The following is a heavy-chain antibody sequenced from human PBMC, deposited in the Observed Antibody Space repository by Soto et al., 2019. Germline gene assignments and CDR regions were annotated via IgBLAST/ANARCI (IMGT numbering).Heavy chain of an antibody. Sequence: GASVKVSCKASGYTFTRYTMNWVRQAPGQRLEWMGWINPDNGNTKSSQKFQDRVIITRDTSASTAYMDLSSLRSEDTAVYYCARVGHAGIAVAGFDYWGQGTLVTVSS. J-gene: IGHJ4*02. CDR2: INPDNGNT. D-gene: IGHD6-19*01. CDR1: GYTFTRYT. CDR3: ARVGHAGIAVAGFDY. V-gene: IGHV1-3*01.